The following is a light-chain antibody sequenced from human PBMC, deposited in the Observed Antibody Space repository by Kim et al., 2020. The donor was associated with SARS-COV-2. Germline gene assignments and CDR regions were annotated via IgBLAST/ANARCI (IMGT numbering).Light chain of an antibody. CDR1: RSKLGNKY. J-gene: IGLJ3*02. CDR2: ENN. CDR3: GTWDSSLRAWV. V-gene: IGLV1-51*01. Sequence: QNVTSALSRSRSKLGNKYVSRYQQLPGTAPNLLIYENNKRPSGIPDRFSDSKSGTSATLGITGLQTGDEADYYCGTWDSSLRAWVFGGGTQLTVL.